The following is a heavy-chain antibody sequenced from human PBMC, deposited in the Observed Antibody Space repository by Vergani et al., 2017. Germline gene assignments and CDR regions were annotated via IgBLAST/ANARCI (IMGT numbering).Heavy chain of an antibody. V-gene: IGHV3-23*01. CDR2: ISGSGGST. D-gene: IGHD1-26*01. J-gene: IGHJ4*02. Sequence: EVQLLESGGGLVQPGGSLRLSCAASGFTFSSNAMSWVRQAPGKGLEWVSAISGSGGSTYYADSVKGRFTISRDNAKNTLYLQMNSLRAEDTAVYYCAKDRRGGFQWELEDWGQGTLVTVSS. CDR1: GFTFSSNA. CDR3: AKDRRGGFQWELED.